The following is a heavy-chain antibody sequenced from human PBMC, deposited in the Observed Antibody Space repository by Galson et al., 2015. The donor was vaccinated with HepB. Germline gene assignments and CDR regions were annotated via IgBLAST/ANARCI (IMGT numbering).Heavy chain of an antibody. Sequence: SVKVSCKASGGPFTNRAIAWVRQAPGQGLEWMGGFIPIFGSANYAEKFQDRVTITADESTTTAYMELSGLTSGDTAIYYCASVSEGAPAPMSYWGQGTLVTVSS. CDR3: ASVSEGAPAPMSY. V-gene: IGHV1-69*13. CDR2: FIPIFGSA. D-gene: IGHD2-2*01. J-gene: IGHJ4*02. CDR1: GGPFTNRA.